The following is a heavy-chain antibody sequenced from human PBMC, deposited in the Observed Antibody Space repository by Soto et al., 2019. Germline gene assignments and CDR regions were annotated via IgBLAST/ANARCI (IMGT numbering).Heavy chain of an antibody. V-gene: IGHV1-69*13. CDR3: ARVGYYDSSGYYGHAFDI. CDR2: IIPIFGTA. CDR1: GGTFSSYA. J-gene: IGHJ3*02. D-gene: IGHD3-22*01. Sequence: SVKVSCKASGGTFSSYAISWVRQAPGQGLEWMGGIIPIFGTANYAQKFQGRVTITADESTCTAYMELSSLRSEDTAVYYCARVGYYDSSGYYGHAFDIWGQGTMVTVSS.